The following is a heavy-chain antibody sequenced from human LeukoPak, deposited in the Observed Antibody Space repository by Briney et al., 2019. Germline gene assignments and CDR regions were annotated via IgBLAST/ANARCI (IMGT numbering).Heavy chain of an antibody. D-gene: IGHD6-13*01. J-gene: IGHJ4*02. CDR3: AIRFGRLEAGGTPFDS. CDR2: VYNSGST. CDR1: GGSISSANYY. V-gene: IGHV4-39*07. Sequence: SETLSLTCTVSGGSISSANYYWGWIRQPSGKGLEWIGSVYNSGSTYYNPSLKSRVIVSLHMSQNQFSLRLTSVTAADTALYYCAIRFGRLEAGGTPFDSWGQGTLVTVSS.